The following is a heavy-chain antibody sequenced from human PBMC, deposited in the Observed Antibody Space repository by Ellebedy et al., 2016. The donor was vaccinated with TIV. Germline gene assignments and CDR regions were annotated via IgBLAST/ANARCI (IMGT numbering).Heavy chain of an antibody. J-gene: IGHJ4*02. V-gene: IGHV3-13*01. CDR3: AKDLYGDYGGTVDY. CDR2: IGTAGDT. D-gene: IGHD4-17*01. Sequence: GESLKISXAASGFTFSRHDMHWVRQATGKGLEWVSAIGTAGDTYYPGSVKGRFTISRENAKNSLYLQMNSLRAEDTAVYYCAKDLYGDYGGTVDYWGQGTLVTVSS. CDR1: GFTFSRHD.